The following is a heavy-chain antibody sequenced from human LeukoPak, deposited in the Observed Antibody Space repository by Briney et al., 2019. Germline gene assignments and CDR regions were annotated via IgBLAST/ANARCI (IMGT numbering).Heavy chain of an antibody. V-gene: IGHV1-24*01. J-gene: IGHJ3*02. CDR1: GYTLTELS. Sequence: ASVKVSCKVSGYTLTELSMHWVRQAPGKGLEWMGGFDPEDGETIYAQKFQGRVTMTEDTSTDTAYMELSSLSVEDTAVYYCAKFWSGNFGRDALDIWGQGTMVTVSS. D-gene: IGHD3-3*01. CDR3: AKFWSGNFGRDALDI. CDR2: FDPEDGET.